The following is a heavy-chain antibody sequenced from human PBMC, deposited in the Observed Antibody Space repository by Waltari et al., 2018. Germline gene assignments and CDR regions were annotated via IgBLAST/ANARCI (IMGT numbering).Heavy chain of an antibody. J-gene: IGHJ4*02. V-gene: IGHV5-51*03. CDR1: GYSCTSYW. CDR2: IYPGDSAT. CDR3: ARPGYSSSWYSFDY. D-gene: IGHD6-13*01. Sequence: EVQLVQSGAEVQKPGESMKISCRGAGYSCTSYWIGWVLRMPGKGLEWMGIIYPGDSATRSSPSFQGQVTISADKSISTAYLPWSSLKASDTAMYYCARPGYSSSWYSFDYWGQGTMVTVSS.